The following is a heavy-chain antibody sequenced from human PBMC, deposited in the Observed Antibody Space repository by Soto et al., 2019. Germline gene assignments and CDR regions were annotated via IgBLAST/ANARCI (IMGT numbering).Heavy chain of an antibody. CDR3: ARELSTESSAYYSFAF. CDR2: VSTNDDRT. CDR1: GYTFTAYG. Sequence: QVQLVQSGPEVKMPGASVKVSCKTSGYTFTAYGLAWLRQAPGQRPEWMGWVSTNDDRTNYAQKFQGRVTMTTDRSTTTTSMELRSLRADDTAVDYCARELSTESSAYYSFAFWGQGTLVTVSS. V-gene: IGHV1-18*01. D-gene: IGHD3-22*01. J-gene: IGHJ4*02.